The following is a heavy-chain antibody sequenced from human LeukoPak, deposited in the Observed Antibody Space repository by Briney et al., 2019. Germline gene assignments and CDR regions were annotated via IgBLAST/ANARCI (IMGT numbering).Heavy chain of an antibody. J-gene: IGHJ4*02. CDR1: GGTFSSYA. D-gene: IGHD3-3*01. Sequence: SVKVSCKASGGTFSSYAISWVRQAPGQGLEWMGRIIPILGIANYAQKLQGRVTITADKSTSTAYMELSSLRSEDTAVYYCARAVYYDFWSGYSQPYYFDYWGQGTLVTVSS. V-gene: IGHV1-69*04. CDR2: IIPILGIA. CDR3: ARAVYYDFWSGYSQPYYFDY.